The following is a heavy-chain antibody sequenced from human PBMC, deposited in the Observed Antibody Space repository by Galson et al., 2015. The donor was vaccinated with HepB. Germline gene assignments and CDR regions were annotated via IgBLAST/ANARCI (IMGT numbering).Heavy chain of an antibody. V-gene: IGHV3-21*01. D-gene: IGHD3-3*01. CDR3: VRARREVLRFFDSDH. J-gene: IGHJ4*02. Sequence: YGFTFSTYSMTWVRQAPGMGLEWVSSINSVSSHIYYADSVRGRFTISRDNAKNSLSLQMNSLRVEDTAVYYCVRARREVLRFFDSDHWGQGTLVTVSS. CDR2: INSVSSHI. CDR1: GFTFSTYS.